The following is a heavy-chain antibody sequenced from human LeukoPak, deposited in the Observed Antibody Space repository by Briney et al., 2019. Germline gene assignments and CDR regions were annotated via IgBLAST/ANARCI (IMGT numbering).Heavy chain of an antibody. CDR2: LSFDGAHK. V-gene: IGHV3-30*04. Sequence: PERSLRLSCAASGFTFRHYAVHWGRQAPGRGLEWVAVLSFDGAHKYYAESVKGRFTISQDNSNNTLFLQMDSLRLEGTALYYCVRARAGGLDYWGQGTLVTVSS. CDR1: GFTFRHYA. J-gene: IGHJ4*02. CDR3: VRARAGGLDY. D-gene: IGHD3-16*01.